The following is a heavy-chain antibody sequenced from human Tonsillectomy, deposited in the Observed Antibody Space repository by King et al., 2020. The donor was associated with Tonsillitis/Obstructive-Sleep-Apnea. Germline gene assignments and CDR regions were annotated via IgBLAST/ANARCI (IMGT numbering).Heavy chain of an antibody. D-gene: IGHD1-7*01. CDR3: TTDPVLWVTGSTDYYYYMDV. CDR2: IKRKTDGGTK. CDR1: GFTFSNAW. Sequence: VQLVESGGGLVKPGGSLRLSCAASGFTFSNAWMSWVRQAPGKGREWVGRIKRKTDGGTKDYAAPGKGRFTISTEESKNTRYLQMNSLKTEDTAGYYCTTDPVLWVTGSTDYYYYMDVWGKGPTVTVSS. V-gene: IGHV3-15*01. J-gene: IGHJ6*03.